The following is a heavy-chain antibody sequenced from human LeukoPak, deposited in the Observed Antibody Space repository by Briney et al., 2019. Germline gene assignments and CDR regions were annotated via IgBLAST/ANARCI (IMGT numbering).Heavy chain of an antibody. CDR2: ISGSGGST. CDR3: AKDAQYSSSSYYFDY. CDR1: GFTFSDYY. V-gene: IGHV3-23*01. Sequence: GGSLRLSCAASGFTFSDYYMSWIRQAPGKGLEWVSAISGSGGSTYYADSVKGRFTISRDNSKNTLYLQMNSLRAEDTAVYYCAKDAQYSSSSYYFDYWGQGTLVTVSS. J-gene: IGHJ4*02. D-gene: IGHD6-13*01.